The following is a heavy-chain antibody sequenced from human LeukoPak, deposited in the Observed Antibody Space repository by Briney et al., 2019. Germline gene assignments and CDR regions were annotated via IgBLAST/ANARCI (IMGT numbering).Heavy chain of an antibody. J-gene: IGHJ6*03. CDR2: MNPNSGNT. Sequence: GASVKVSCKASGYTFTGYYMHWVRQAPGQGLEWMGWMNPNSGNTGYAQKFQGRVTMTRNTSISTVYMELSSLRSEDTAVYYCARKGGYDHRYYYYYMDVWGKGTTVTVSS. CDR3: ARKGGYDHRYYYYYMDV. CDR1: GYTFTGYY. D-gene: IGHD5-12*01. V-gene: IGHV1-8*02.